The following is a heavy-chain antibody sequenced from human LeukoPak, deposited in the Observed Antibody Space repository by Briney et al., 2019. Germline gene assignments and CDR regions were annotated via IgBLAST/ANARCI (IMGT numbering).Heavy chain of an antibody. CDR2: INPNSGGT. J-gene: IGHJ5*02. V-gene: IGHV1-2*02. CDR1: GYSFIDYY. CDR3: ARADRLHGGPYLIGP. D-gene: IGHD2-21*01. Sequence: ASVKVSCKTSGYSFIDYYMHWVRQAPGQGLEWMGWINPNSGGTSSAQKFQGRVTMTRDTSITTVYMEVSWLTSDDTAIYYCARADRLHGGPYLIGPWGQGTLVTVSS.